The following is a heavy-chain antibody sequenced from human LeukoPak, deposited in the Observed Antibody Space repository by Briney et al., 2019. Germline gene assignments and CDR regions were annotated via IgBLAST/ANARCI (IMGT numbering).Heavy chain of an antibody. CDR1: GGSISSSNW. D-gene: IGHD2-2*01. V-gene: IGHV4-4*02. CDR2: IYHSGST. J-gene: IGHJ4*02. Sequence: PSETLSLTCAVSGGSISSSNWWGWVRQPPGKGLEWIGEIYHSGSTNYNPSLKSRVIISVDKSSNQFSLNLSSVTAADTAVYYCARGNIVVDYWGQGTLVTVSS. CDR3: ARGNIVVDY.